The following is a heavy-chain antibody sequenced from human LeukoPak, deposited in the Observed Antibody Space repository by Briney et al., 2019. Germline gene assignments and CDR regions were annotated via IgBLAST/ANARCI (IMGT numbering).Heavy chain of an antibody. J-gene: IGHJ6*04. V-gene: IGHV3-21*01. Sequence: PGGSLRLSCAASGFTFSSYSMNWVRQAPGKGLEWVSSISSSSSYIYYADSVKGRFTISRDNAKNSLYLQMNSLRAEDTAVYYCARDLLRFPDVDVWGKGTTVTVSS. CDR1: GFTFSSYS. CDR3: ARDLLRFPDVDV. CDR2: ISSSSSYI. D-gene: IGHD3-3*01.